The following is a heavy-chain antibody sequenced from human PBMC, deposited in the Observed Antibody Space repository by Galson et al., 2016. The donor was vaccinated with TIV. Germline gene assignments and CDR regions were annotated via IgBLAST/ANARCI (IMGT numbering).Heavy chain of an antibody. Sequence: CAIPGDSVSSKSAAWNWIRQSPSRGLEWLGRTYSRSRWYNEYAVSVRSRISINPGTSKNQFSLQLNSVTPEDTAIYYCARGGGDGQKALTHFDHWGQGTLVTVSS. D-gene: IGHD5-24*01. CDR3: ARGGGDGQKALTHFDH. J-gene: IGHJ4*02. CDR1: GDSVSSKSAA. CDR2: TYSRSRWYN. V-gene: IGHV6-1*01.